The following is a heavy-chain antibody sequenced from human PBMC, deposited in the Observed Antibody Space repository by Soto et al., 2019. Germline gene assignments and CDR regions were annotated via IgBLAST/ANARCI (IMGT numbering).Heavy chain of an antibody. CDR3: ARDLRFEMATINLFDY. CDR1: GGTFSSYA. Sequence: ASVKVSCKASGGTFSSYAISWVRQAPGQGLEWMGRIIPILGIANYAQKFQGRVTITADKSTSTAYMELSSLRSEDTAVYYCARDLRFEMATINLFDYWGQGTLVTISS. CDR2: IIPILGIA. J-gene: IGHJ4*02. V-gene: IGHV1-69*04. D-gene: IGHD5-12*01.